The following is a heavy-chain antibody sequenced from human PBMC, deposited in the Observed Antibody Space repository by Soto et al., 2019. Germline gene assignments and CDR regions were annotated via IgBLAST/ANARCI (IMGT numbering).Heavy chain of an antibody. V-gene: IGHV4-39*01. CDR2: IYYSGGT. Sequence: SETLSLTCTVSGGSISKSNYYWGWIRQPPGKGLEWIGSIYYSGGTSYNSSLKSRVTISVDTSKNQFSLRLSAVTAAGTAVYYCASPTLGAFDIWGQGTMVTVSS. CDR3: ASPTLGAFDI. J-gene: IGHJ3*02. D-gene: IGHD3-16*01. CDR1: GGSISKSNYY.